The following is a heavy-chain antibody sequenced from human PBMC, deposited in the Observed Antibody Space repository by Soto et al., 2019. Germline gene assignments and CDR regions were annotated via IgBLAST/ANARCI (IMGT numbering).Heavy chain of an antibody. J-gene: IGHJ4*02. Sequence: EVQLVESGGGLVQPGESLRLSCAASGFTFSDYAMYWVRQAPGKGLEYVSVITTKGDSTYYADSVKGRFSISRDNSKNTLYLQMGCLRADDMAVYYCARKNSGTYPFDFWGQGTLVTVSS. CDR2: ITTKGDST. CDR3: ARKNSGTYPFDF. V-gene: IGHV3-64*07. D-gene: IGHD1-26*01. CDR1: GFTFSDYA.